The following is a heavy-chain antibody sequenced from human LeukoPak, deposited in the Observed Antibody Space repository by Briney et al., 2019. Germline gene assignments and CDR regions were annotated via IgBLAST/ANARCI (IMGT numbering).Heavy chain of an antibody. J-gene: IGHJ5*02. CDR1: GFTFSSYW. CDR3: ARESPQSPGIAAAAWFDP. CDR2: IKQGGSEK. Sequence: TGGSLRLSCAASGFTFSSYWMSWVRQAPGKGLEGVANIKQGGSEKYYVDSLKGRFTVSRDNAKNSLYLQMNSLRAEDTAVYYCARESPQSPGIAAAAWFDPWGQGTLVTVSS. V-gene: IGHV3-7*01. D-gene: IGHD6-13*01.